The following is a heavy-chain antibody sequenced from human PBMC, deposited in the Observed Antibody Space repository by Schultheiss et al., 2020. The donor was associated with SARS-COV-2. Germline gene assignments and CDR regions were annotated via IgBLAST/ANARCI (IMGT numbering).Heavy chain of an antibody. CDR1: GGIFSSYA. J-gene: IGHJ6*02. Sequence: SVKVSCKSSGGIFSSYAISWVRQAPGQGLEWMGGIIPIFGTANYAQKFQGRVTITADKSTSTAYMELSSLRSEDTAVYYCARGATVTTRPYYYYGMDVWGQGTTVTVSS. D-gene: IGHD4-11*01. V-gene: IGHV1-69*06. CDR3: ARGATVTTRPYYYYGMDV. CDR2: IIPIFGTA.